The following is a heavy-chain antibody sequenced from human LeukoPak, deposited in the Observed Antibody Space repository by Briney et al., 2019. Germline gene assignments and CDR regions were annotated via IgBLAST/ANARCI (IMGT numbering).Heavy chain of an antibody. CDR2: ITHSGGST. CDR3: AKSHCTSTTCFSVAYYFDY. J-gene: IGHJ4*02. Sequence: GGSLRLSCAASGFTFSSYAMTWVRQAPGKGLEWVSAITHSGGSTYYADSVKGRFTISRDNSKNTLYLQMNSLRAEDTAVYYCAKSHCTSTTCFSVAYYFDYWGQGTLVTVSS. D-gene: IGHD2-2*01. V-gene: IGHV3-23*01. CDR1: GFTFSSYA.